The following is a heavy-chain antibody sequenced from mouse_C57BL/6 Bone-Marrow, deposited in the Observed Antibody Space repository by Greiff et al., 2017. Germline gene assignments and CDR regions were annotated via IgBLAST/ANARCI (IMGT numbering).Heavy chain of an antibody. CDR1: GYTFTSYG. Sequence: QVQLQQSGAELARPGASVKLSCKASGYTFTSYGISWVKQRTGQGLEWIGEIYPRSGNTYYNEKFKGKATLTADKSSSTAYMELRSLTSEDSAVYFCARRAWDRYYYAMDYWGQGTSVTVPS. CDR3: ARRAWDRYYYAMDY. V-gene: IGHV1-81*01. CDR2: IYPRSGNT. J-gene: IGHJ4*01. D-gene: IGHD3-3*01.